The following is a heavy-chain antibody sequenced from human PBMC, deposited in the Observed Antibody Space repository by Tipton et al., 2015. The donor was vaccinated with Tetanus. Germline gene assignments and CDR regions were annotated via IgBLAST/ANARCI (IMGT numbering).Heavy chain of an antibody. CDR3: AKYAEARHAYDN. CDR2: IYFSGST. CDR1: GGSLSRGGYY. D-gene: IGHD2-2*01. V-gene: IGHV4-31*03. J-gene: IGHJ4*02. Sequence: TLSLTCTVSGGSLSRGGYYWTWIRQHPGKGLEWIGDIYFSGSTYYNPSLKSRVTISVDTSKNQFSLRLNSVTAADTAVYYCAKYAEARHAYDNWGQGTLVTVSS.